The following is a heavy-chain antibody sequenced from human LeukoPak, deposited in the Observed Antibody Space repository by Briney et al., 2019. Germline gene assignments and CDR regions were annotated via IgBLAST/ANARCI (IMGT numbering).Heavy chain of an antibody. D-gene: IGHD6-19*01. Sequence: PGGSLRLSCAASGFIFSDYAMSWVRQAPGKGPEWVSTIRGSTGSTYYADTAKGRFTISRDNSKNTLYLQMNNLRVEDTAVFYCAKDALADTRFYFDKWGQGTLVTVSS. CDR3: AKDALADTRFYFDK. J-gene: IGHJ4*02. CDR1: GFIFSDYA. CDR2: IRGSTGST. V-gene: IGHV3-23*01.